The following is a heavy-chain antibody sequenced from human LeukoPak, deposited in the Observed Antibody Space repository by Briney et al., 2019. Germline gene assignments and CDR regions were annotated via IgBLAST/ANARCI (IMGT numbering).Heavy chain of an antibody. D-gene: IGHD5-18*01. J-gene: IGHJ2*01. CDR1: GFTFSYYY. CDR2: ISSSGSTI. Sequence: TGGSLRLSCAASGFTFSYYYMSWIRQAPGKGLEWVSYISSSGSTIYYADSVKGRFTISRDNAKNSLYLQMNSLRAEDTAVYYCARDFEGQLRYFDLWGRGTLVTVSS. V-gene: IGHV3-11*04. CDR3: ARDFEGQLRYFDL.